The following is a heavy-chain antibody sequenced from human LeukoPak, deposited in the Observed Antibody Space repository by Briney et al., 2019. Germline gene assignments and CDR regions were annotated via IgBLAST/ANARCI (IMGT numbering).Heavy chain of an antibody. CDR3: ARRPPYGDYGY. V-gene: IGHV4-4*02. Sequence: ASETLSLTCAVSGGSISSSNWWSWVRQPPGKGLEWIGEIYHSGSTNYNPSLKSRVTTSVDKSKNQFSLKLSSVTAADTAVYYCARRPPYGDYGYWGQGTLVTVSS. CDR1: GGSISSSNW. CDR2: IYHSGST. D-gene: IGHD4-17*01. J-gene: IGHJ4*02.